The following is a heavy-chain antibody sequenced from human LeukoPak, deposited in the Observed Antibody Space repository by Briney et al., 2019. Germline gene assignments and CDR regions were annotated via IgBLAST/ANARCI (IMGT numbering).Heavy chain of an antibody. CDR2: IYYTGAT. V-gene: IGHV4-59*01. CDR3: ARLQGDSTAAFDY. CDR1: GGSISGDY. Sequence: SETLSLTCTVSGGSISGDYWSWIRQPPGKGLEWVAYIYYTGATNHNPSLKSRVTISVDTSKNQFSLRLNSVTAADTAVYYCARLQGDSTAAFDYWGQGTLVSVSS. J-gene: IGHJ4*02. D-gene: IGHD2-21*01.